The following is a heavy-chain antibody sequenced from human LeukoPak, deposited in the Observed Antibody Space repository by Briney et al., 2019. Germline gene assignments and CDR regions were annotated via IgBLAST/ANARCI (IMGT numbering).Heavy chain of an antibody. CDR2: IYTSGST. V-gene: IGHV4-4*07. J-gene: IGHJ6*03. D-gene: IGHD3-3*01. Sequence: SETLSLTCTVSGGSISSYYWSWIRQPAGKGLEWIGRIYTSGSTNYNPSLESRVTISVDKSKNQFSLKLSSVTAADTAVYYCASTAVGVVYYYYYYMDVWGKGTTVTVSS. CDR3: ASTAVGVVYYYYYYMDV. CDR1: GGSISSYY.